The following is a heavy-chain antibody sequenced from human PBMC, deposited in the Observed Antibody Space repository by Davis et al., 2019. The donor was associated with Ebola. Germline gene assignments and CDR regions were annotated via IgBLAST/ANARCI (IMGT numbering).Heavy chain of an antibody. CDR1: GYTFSTSG. D-gene: IGHD3-10*01. J-gene: IGHJ4*02. Sequence: ASVKVSCKASGYTFSTSGISWVRQAPGQGLEWMGWISAYNGNTNYAQKFQGRVTMTTDTSTSTAYMELRSLRSDDTAVYYCARGWGSNYLYFDIWGQGTLVTVSS. CDR2: ISAYNGNT. CDR3: ARGWGSNYLYFDI. V-gene: IGHV1-18*01.